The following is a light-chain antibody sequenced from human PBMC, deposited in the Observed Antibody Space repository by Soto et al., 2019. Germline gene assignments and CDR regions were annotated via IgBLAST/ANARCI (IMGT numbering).Light chain of an antibody. V-gene: IGLV2-14*01. CDR3: SSYTSSSTRV. CDR2: DVS. CDR1: SSDVGGYHY. Sequence: QSALTQPASVSGSPGQSITISCTGTSSDVGGYHYVSWYQQHPGKAPKLMIYDVSTRPSGVSNRFSGSKSGNTASLTISGRQAEDEADYYCSSYTSSSTRVFGVGTKLTVL. J-gene: IGLJ2*01.